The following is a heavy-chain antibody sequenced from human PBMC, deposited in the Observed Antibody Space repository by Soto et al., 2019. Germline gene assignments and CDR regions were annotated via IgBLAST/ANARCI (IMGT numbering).Heavy chain of an antibody. CDR2: IIPIFGTA. Sequence: QVQLVQSGAEVKKPGSSVKVSCKASGGTFSSYAISWVRQAPGQGLEWMGGIIPIFGTANYAQKFQGRVTITADESTSTAYMEQSSLRSEDTAVYYSAKQLVLWGMDVWGQGTTVTVSS. J-gene: IGHJ6*02. V-gene: IGHV1-69*01. CDR1: GGTFSSYA. CDR3: AKQLVLWGMDV. D-gene: IGHD2-21*01.